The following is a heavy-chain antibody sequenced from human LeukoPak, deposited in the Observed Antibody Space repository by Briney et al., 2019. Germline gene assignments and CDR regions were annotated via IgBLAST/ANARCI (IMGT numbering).Heavy chain of an antibody. CDR2: MNPNSGNT. J-gene: IGHJ4*02. D-gene: IGHD2-21*01. Sequence: ASVKVSCKASGYTFTTYDINWVRQATGQGLEWMAWMNPNSGNTDYAQKFQGRVTMTRNTSISTAYMELSSLRSEDTAVYYCARVAGNCGGDCYRLVYWGQGTLVTVSS. V-gene: IGHV1-8*01. CDR3: ARVAGNCGGDCYRLVY. CDR1: GYTFTTYD.